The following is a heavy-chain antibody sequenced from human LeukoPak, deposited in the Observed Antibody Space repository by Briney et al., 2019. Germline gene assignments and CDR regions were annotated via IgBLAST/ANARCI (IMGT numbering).Heavy chain of an antibody. V-gene: IGHV1-8*01. CDR1: GYTFTSYD. CDR2: MNPNSGNT. J-gene: IGHJ4*02. D-gene: IGHD3-22*01. Sequence: ASVKVSCKASGYTFTSYDINWVRQATGQGLEWMGWMNPNSGNTGHAQKFQGRVTMTRNTSISTAYMELSSLRSEDTAVYYCARGVPYYYDSSGYCDYWGQGTLVTVSS. CDR3: ARGVPYYYDSSGYCDY.